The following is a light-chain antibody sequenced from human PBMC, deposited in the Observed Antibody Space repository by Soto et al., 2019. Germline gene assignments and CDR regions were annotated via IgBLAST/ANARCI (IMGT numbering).Light chain of an antibody. J-gene: IGLJ1*01. CDR1: SSDVGGYYS. V-gene: IGLV2-14*01. CDR2: DVT. CDR3: SSYTSSSTDV. Sequence: QSALTQPASVSGSPGQSITISCTGTSSDVGGYYSVSWYQQHPGKAPKLMIYDVTNRPSGVSNRFPGSKSGNTASLTISGLQAEDEADYYCSSYTSSSTDVFGTGTKVTVL.